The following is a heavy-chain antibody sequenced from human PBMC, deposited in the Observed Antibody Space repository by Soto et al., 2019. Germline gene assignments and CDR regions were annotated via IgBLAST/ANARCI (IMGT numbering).Heavy chain of an antibody. CDR2: ISAYNGNT. D-gene: IGHD5-18*01. Sequence: ASVKVSCKASGYTFTSYGISWVRQAPGQGLEWMGWISAYNGNTNYAQKLQGRVTMTTDTSTSTAYMELRSLRSDDAAVYYCARAPQGGYSSGTSYYYYGMDVWGQGTTVTVSS. CDR3: ARAPQGGYSSGTSYYYYGMDV. CDR1: GYTFTSYG. V-gene: IGHV1-18*04. J-gene: IGHJ6*02.